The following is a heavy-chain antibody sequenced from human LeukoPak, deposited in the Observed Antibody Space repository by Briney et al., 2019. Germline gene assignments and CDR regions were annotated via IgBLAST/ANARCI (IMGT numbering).Heavy chain of an antibody. CDR1: EFTFISYT. V-gene: IGHV3-30*04. CDR3: AKGGDILTGYRYYYYYYMDV. J-gene: IGHJ6*03. CDR2: ISYDGSYK. Sequence: GGSLRLSCAASEFTFISYTVHWVRQAPGKGLEWVALISYDGSYKYYADSVKGRFTISRDNSKNTLYLQMNSLRAEDTAVYYCAKGGDILTGYRYYYYYYMDVWGKGTTVTISS. D-gene: IGHD3-9*01.